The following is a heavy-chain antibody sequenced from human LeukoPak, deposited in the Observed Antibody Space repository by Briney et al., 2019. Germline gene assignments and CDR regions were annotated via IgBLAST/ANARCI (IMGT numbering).Heavy chain of an antibody. J-gene: IGHJ4*02. D-gene: IGHD3-3*01. CDR2: IYTSGST. V-gene: IGHV4-4*07. CDR3: ARGNFLEWLPPVFDY. CDR1: GGSISSYY. Sequence: SETLSLTCTVSGGSISSYYWSWIRQPAGKGLEWIGRIYTSGSTNYNPSLKSRVTMSVDTSKNQFSLKLSSVTAADTAVYYCARGNFLEWLPPVFDYWGQGTLVTVSS.